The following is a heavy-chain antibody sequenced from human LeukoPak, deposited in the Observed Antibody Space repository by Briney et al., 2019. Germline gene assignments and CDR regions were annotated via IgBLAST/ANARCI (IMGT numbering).Heavy chain of an antibody. J-gene: IGHJ3*02. CDR1: GFSFDDYG. CDR3: ARCSRSSTDCYSAFDI. CDR2: ITNWNGGST. D-gene: IGHD2-2*02. V-gene: IGHV3-20*04. Sequence: GGSLRLSCEASGFSFDDYGMSWVRQSTGKGLEWVSAITNWNGGSTGYADSVRGRFTISKDNAKNSLYLQMNSLRAEDTALYYCARCSRSSTDCYSAFDIWGQGTMVTVSS.